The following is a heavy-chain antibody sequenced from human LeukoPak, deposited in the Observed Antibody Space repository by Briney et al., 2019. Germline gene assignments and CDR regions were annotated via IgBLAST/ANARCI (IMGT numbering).Heavy chain of an antibody. J-gene: IGHJ4*02. CDR3: ARDEPIYSSSWYKGPYDY. CDR1: GFTFSSYA. D-gene: IGHD6-13*01. Sequence: GGSLRLSCAASGFTFSSYAMSWVRQAPGKGLEWVSAISGSGGSTYYADSVKGRFTISRDNSKNTLYLQMNSLRAEDTAVYYCARDEPIYSSSWYKGPYDYWGQGTLVTVSS. CDR2: ISGSGGST. V-gene: IGHV3-23*01.